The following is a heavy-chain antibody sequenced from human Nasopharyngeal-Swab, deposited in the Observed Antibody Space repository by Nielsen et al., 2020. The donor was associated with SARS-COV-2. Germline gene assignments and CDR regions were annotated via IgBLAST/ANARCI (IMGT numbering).Heavy chain of an antibody. Sequence: GPTLVKPTKTLTLTCTFSGFSLNTSGMCLTWIRQPPGKALEWLALIDWDEDKYYSTSLKTRLTISKDTSKNQVVLTMTNMDQADTATYYCARNPPRGSGFDFWGQGILVTVSS. CDR3: ARNPPRGSGFDF. CDR2: IDWDEDK. J-gene: IGHJ4*02. D-gene: IGHD6-19*01. V-gene: IGHV2-70*01. CDR1: GFSLNTSGMC.